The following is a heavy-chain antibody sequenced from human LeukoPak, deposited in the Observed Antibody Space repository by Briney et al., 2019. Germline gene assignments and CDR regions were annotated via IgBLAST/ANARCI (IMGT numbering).Heavy chain of an antibody. Sequence: GRSLRLSCAASGSTFSNYAMHWVRQAPGKGLEWVAVISYDGSNKFYADSVKGRFTISRDNSKNTLHLQMNSLRAEDTAVYYCARSLATSYYYMDVWGKGTTVTVSS. CDR2: ISYDGSNK. D-gene: IGHD5-12*01. V-gene: IGHV3-30*04. CDR1: GSTFSNYA. CDR3: ARSLATSYYYMDV. J-gene: IGHJ6*03.